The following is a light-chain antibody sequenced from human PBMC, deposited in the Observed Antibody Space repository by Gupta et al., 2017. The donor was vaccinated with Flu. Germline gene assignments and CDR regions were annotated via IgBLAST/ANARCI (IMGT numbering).Light chain of an antibody. Sequence: DIVMTQSPLSLPVTPGEPASISCRSSQSLLQSNGYNYLDWYLQKPGQSPQLLIYLGSNRASGVPDRFSGSGSGTDFTLKISRVEAEDVGVYYCMQALQDPRRAFGEGTKVEIK. CDR3: MQALQDPRRA. CDR1: QSLLQSNGYNY. CDR2: LGS. V-gene: IGKV2-28*01. J-gene: IGKJ1*01.